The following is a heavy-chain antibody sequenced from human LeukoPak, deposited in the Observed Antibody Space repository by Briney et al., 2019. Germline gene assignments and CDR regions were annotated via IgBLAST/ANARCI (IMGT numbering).Heavy chain of an antibody. CDR3: ARIGNCTNGVCYASDYFDY. CDR1: GYSFTSYW. V-gene: IGHV5-51*01. D-gene: IGHD2-8*01. CDR2: IYPGDSDT. Sequence: GESLKISCKGSGYSFTSYWIGWVRLMPGKGLEWMGIIYPGDSDTRYSPSFQGQVTISADKSISTAYLQWSSLKASDTAMYYCARIGNCTNGVCYASDYFDYWGQGTLVTVSS. J-gene: IGHJ4*02.